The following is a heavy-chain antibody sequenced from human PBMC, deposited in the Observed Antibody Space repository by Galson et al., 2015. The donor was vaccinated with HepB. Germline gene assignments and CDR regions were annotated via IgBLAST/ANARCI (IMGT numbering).Heavy chain of an antibody. CDR1: GYIFINSG. CDR3: DTAVYYCARDGTGNNYYGMDV. Sequence: SVKVSCKASGYIFINSGISWVRQAPGQGLEWMGWISGYNGNTISAQKFQGRVTMTTDTSTSTVHMGLRSLSSDDTAVTSDDTAVYYCARDGTGNNYYGMDVWGQGTMVTVSS. V-gene: IGHV1-18*01. J-gene: IGHJ6*01. D-gene: IGHD5-24*01. CDR2: ISGYNGNT.